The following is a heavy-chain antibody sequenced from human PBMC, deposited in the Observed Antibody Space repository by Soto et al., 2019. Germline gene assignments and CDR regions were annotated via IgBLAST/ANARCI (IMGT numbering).Heavy chain of an antibody. V-gene: IGHV4-30-4*01. J-gene: IGHJ4*02. CDR3: ASGRGSNYGIIDY. Sequence: SETLSLTCTVSGASISSGDYYWGWILQPPGKGLEWIGYIYYSGDTYYNPSLKSRVTLSVDTSKNQFSLKLSSVTAADTAVYYCASGRGSNYGIIDYWGQGALVTVSS. CDR1: GASISSGDYY. CDR2: IYYSGDT. D-gene: IGHD5-18*01.